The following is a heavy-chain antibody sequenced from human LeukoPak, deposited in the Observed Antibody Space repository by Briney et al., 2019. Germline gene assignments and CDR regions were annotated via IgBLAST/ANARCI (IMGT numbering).Heavy chain of an antibody. Sequence: GASVKVSCKASGYTFTGYYMHWVRQAPGQGLEWIGWINPNSGGTNYAQKFQGRVTMTRDTSICTAYMELSRLRSDDTAVYYCARVPIAAAGTLFDYWGQGTLVTVSS. V-gene: IGHV1-2*02. CDR2: INPNSGGT. D-gene: IGHD6-13*01. CDR1: GYTFTGYY. CDR3: ARVPIAAAGTLFDY. J-gene: IGHJ4*02.